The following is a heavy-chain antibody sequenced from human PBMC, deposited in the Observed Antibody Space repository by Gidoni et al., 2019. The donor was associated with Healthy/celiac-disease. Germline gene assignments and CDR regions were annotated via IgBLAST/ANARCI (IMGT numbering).Heavy chain of an antibody. J-gene: IGHJ4*02. V-gene: IGHV3-23*01. Sequence: EVQLLESGGGLVQPGGSLRLSCAASGFTFSSYAMSWVRQAPGKGLGWVSAISGSGGSTYYADSVKGRFTISRDNSKNTLYLQMNSLRAEDTAVYYCAKRKSSGYYHFDYWGQGTLVTVSS. CDR2: ISGSGGST. CDR1: GFTFSSYA. CDR3: AKRKSSGYYHFDY. D-gene: IGHD3-22*01.